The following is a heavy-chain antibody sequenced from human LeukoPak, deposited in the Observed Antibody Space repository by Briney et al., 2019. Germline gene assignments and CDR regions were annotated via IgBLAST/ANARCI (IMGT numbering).Heavy chain of an antibody. J-gene: IGHJ5*02. V-gene: IGHV1-69*13. CDR2: IIPIFGTA. Sequence: SVKVSCKASGGTFSSYAISWVRQAPGQGLEWMGGIIPIFGTANYAQKFQGRVTITADESTSTAYMELSSLRSEDTAVYYCARDGQYSSSWSNWFDPWGQGTLVTVSS. D-gene: IGHD6-13*01. CDR3: ARDGQYSSSWSNWFDP. CDR1: GGTFSSYA.